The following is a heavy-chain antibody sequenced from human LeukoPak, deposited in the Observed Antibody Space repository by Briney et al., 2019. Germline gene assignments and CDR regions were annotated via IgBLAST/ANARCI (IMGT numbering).Heavy chain of an antibody. J-gene: IGHJ4*02. CDR3: AIQPGDN. V-gene: IGHV4-31*02. Sequence: KGLEWIGYIYYSGSTYYNPSLKSRVTISVDTSKNQFSLKLSSVTAADTAVYYCAIQPGDNWGQGTLVTVSS. CDR2: IYYSGST. D-gene: IGHD2-21*01.